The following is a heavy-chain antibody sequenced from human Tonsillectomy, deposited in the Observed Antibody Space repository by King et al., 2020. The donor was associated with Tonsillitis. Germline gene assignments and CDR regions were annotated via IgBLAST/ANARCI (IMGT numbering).Heavy chain of an antibody. CDR1: GFTFSTYS. Sequence: VQLVESGGGLVKPGGSLRLSCAASGFTFSTYSMNWVRQAPGKGLEWVSSISSSSSYIYYADSVKGRFTISRYNAKNSLYLQMNSLRAEDTAVYYCARYKSAYYTFDAFDFWGQGTMVTVSS. V-gene: IGHV3-21*01. D-gene: IGHD3-3*01. J-gene: IGHJ3*01. CDR2: ISSSSSYI. CDR3: ARYKSAYYTFDAFDF.